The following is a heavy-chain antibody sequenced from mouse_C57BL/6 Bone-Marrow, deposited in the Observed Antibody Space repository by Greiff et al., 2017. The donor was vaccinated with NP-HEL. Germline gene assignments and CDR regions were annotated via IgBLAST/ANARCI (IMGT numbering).Heavy chain of an antibody. CDR1: GYAFTNYL. V-gene: IGHV1-54*01. CDR3: ARGGGAFYWYFDV. J-gene: IGHJ1*03. Sequence: QVQLQQSGAELVRPGTSVKVSCKASGYAFTNYLIEWVKQRPGQGLEWIGVINPGSGGTNYNEKFKGKATLTADKSSSTAYMQLSSLTSEDSAVYFCARGGGAFYWYFDVWGTGTTVTVSS. CDR2: INPGSGGT.